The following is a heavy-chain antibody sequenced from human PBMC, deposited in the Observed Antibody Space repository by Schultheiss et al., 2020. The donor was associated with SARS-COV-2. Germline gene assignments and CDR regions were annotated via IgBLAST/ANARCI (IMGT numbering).Heavy chain of an antibody. J-gene: IGHJ6*02. CDR2: IWYDGSNK. V-gene: IGHV3-33*01. D-gene: IGHD3-10*01. CDR1: GFTFSSYG. CDR3: ARVSQGSGTSYGMDV. Sequence: GGSLRLSCAASGFTFSSYGMHWVRQAPGKGLEWVAVIWYDGSNKYYADSVKGRFTISRDNSKNTLYLQMNSLRAEDTAVYYCARVSQGSGTSYGMDVWGQGTTVTVSS.